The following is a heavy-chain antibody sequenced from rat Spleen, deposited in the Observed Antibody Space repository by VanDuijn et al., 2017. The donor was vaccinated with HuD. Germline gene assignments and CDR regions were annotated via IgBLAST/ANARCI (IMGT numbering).Heavy chain of an antibody. CDR2: ITNAAGKV. J-gene: IGHJ3*01. V-gene: IGHV5-31*01. CDR1: GFTFSSYW. Sequence: EVQLVETGGGLVQPGRSLKLSCVASGFTFSSYWMTWIRQAPGKGLEWVASITNAAGKVHYPDSVKGRFTIYRDTAQNTLYLQMGSLRSEDTATYYCTTYSDYATSPFASWGRGALVTVSS. CDR3: TTYSDYATSPFAS. D-gene: IGHD1-6*01.